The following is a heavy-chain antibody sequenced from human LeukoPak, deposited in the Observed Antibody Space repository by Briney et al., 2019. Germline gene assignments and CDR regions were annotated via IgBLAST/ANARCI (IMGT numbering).Heavy chain of an antibody. CDR2: ISYSGST. V-gene: IGHV4-59*01. J-gene: IGHJ5*02. CDR1: GGSISSYY. Sequence: SETLSLTCTDPGGSISSYYWSWIRQPPGKGLEWIGYISYSGSTNFNPSLKSRVTISVDTSKNQFSLKLSSVTAADTAVYYCAREGTAGTNLNWFDPWGQGTLVTVSS. CDR3: AREGTAGTNLNWFDP. D-gene: IGHD1-1*01.